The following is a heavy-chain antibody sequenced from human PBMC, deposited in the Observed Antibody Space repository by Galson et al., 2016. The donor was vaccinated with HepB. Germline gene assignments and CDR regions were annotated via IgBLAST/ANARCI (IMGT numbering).Heavy chain of an antibody. D-gene: IGHD7-27*01. CDR2: YVVAGNT. CDR3: ARGLGKPFDP. Sequence: SLRLSCAASGFTFSNYDMHWVRQSMGKGLEWVSGYVVAGNTYYADSVKGRFTISREDGENSLYLQMNSLRAGDTAMYYCARGLGKPFDPWGQGTLLTVSS. CDR1: GFTFSNYD. J-gene: IGHJ5*02. V-gene: IGHV3-13*01.